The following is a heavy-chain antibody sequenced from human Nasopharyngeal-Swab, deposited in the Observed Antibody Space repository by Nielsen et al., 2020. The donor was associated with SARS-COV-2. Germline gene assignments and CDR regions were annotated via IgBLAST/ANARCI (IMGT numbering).Heavy chain of an antibody. D-gene: IGHD6-13*01. Sequence: GESLKISCAASGFTVSGNFMTWVRQAPGKGLEWVSVIYSAGQTNYADSVKGRFTISRDNAKNSLYLQMNSLRAEDTAVYYCAREIGWQQLTTSPLYYYYGMDVWGQGTTVTVSS. CDR1: GFTVSGNF. J-gene: IGHJ6*02. V-gene: IGHV3-53*01. CDR3: AREIGWQQLTTSPLYYYYGMDV. CDR2: IYSAGQT.